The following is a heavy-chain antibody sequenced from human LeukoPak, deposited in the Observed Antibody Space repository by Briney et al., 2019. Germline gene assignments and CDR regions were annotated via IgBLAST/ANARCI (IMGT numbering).Heavy chain of an antibody. J-gene: IGHJ4*02. V-gene: IGHV1-18*01. CDR2: ISVYVGNT. D-gene: IGHD1-1*01. Sequence: EASVKVSCKASGYTFTSYGITWVRQAPGQGLEWMGWISVYVGNTNYSQNFQDRVTMTTDTSTSTAYMELRSLRSDDTAVYYCARVDSLSRPYFDYWGQGTLVTVSS. CDR3: ARVDSLSRPYFDY. CDR1: GYTFTSYG.